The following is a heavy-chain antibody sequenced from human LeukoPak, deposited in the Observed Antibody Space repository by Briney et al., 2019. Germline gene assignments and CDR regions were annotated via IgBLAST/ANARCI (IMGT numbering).Heavy chain of an antibody. V-gene: IGHV3-30*04. CDR2: ISYDGSNK. CDR3: ARENRNYDFWSGPSSNWFDP. CDR1: GFTFSSYA. Sequence: PGRSLRLSCAASGFTFSSYAMHWVRQAPGKGLEWVAVISYDGSNKYYADSVKGRFTISRDNAKNSLYLQMNSLRAEDTAVYYCARENRNYDFWSGPSSNWFDPWGQGTLVTVSS. D-gene: IGHD3-3*01. J-gene: IGHJ5*02.